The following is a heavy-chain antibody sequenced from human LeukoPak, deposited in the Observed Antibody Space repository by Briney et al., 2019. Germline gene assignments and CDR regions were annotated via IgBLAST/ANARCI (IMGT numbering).Heavy chain of an antibody. CDR2: INPNSGGT. V-gene: IGHV1-2*02. CDR3: ARKTILLWFGGGLDGFDF. D-gene: IGHD3-10*01. CDR1: GYTFTGYY. Sequence: GASVKVSCKASGYTFTGYYMHWVRQAPGQGLEWMGWINPNSGGTNYAQKFQGRVTMTRDTSISTAYMELSRLRSDDTAVYYCARKTILLWFGGGLDGFDFWGQGTMVTVSS. J-gene: IGHJ3*01.